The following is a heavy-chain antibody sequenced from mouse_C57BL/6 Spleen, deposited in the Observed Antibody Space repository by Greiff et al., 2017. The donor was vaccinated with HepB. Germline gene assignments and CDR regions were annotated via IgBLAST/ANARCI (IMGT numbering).Heavy chain of an antibody. Sequence: DVMLVESGGGLVKPGGSLKLSCAASGFTFSDYGMHWVRQAPEKGLEWVAYISSGSSTIYYADTVKGRFTISRDNAKNTLFLQMTSLRSEDTAMYYCARPYSNYWYFDVGGTGTTVTVSS. V-gene: IGHV5-17*01. CDR2: ISSGSSTI. CDR3: ARPYSNYWYFDV. J-gene: IGHJ1*03. D-gene: IGHD2-5*01. CDR1: GFTFSDYG.